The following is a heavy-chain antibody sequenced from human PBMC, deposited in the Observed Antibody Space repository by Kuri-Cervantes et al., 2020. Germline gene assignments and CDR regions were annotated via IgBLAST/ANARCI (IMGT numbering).Heavy chain of an antibody. Sequence: SETLSLTCAVSGGSISSSNWWSWVRQPPGKGLEWIGEIYHSGSTNYNPSLKSRVTISVDTSKNQSSLKLSSVTAADTAVYYCASLGGGRGDYWGQGTLVTVSS. CDR2: IYHSGST. CDR1: GGSISSSNW. D-gene: IGHD3-10*01. J-gene: IGHJ4*02. CDR3: ASLGGGRGDY. V-gene: IGHV4-4*02.